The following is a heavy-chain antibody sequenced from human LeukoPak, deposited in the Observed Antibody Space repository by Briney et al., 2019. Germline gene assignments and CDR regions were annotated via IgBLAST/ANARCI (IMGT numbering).Heavy chain of an antibody. D-gene: IGHD4-17*01. CDR1: GGSFTTYY. CDR2: INHSGST. Sequence: SETLSLTCAVYGGSFTTYYWSWIRQPPGKGLQWIGEINHSGSTQYNPSLKSRVTISVDTSKNQFSLKLTSVTAADTAVYYCARHGDYGDFFDYWGQGTLVTVSS. CDR3: ARHGDYGDFFDY. V-gene: IGHV4-34*01. J-gene: IGHJ4*02.